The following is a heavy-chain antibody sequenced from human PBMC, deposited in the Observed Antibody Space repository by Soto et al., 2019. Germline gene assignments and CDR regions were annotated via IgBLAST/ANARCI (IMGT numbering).Heavy chain of an antibody. V-gene: IGHV1-46*01. CDR1: GYTFTSYY. CDR2: INPSGGST. Sequence: ASLKVSCKASGYTFTSYYMHWVRQAPGQGLEWMGIINPSGGSTSYAQKFQGRVTMTRETSTSTVYMELSSLRSEDTAVYYCARVAGHYVWGSYREYYFDYWGQGTLVTVSS. CDR3: ARVAGHYVWGSYREYYFDY. D-gene: IGHD3-16*02. J-gene: IGHJ4*02.